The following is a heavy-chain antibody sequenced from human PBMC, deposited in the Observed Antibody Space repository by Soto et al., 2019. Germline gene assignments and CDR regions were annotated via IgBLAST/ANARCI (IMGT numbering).Heavy chain of an antibody. CDR1: GYTFSSYA. CDR2: INAGNGNT. D-gene: IGHD3-10*01. V-gene: IGHV1-3*01. Sequence: ASVKFSCKASGYTFSSYASHWGRRAPGQRLEWREWINAGNGNTKYSPKFQGRVTITRDTSASTAYMELSSLRSEDTAVYYCARNYGSASYMGYWGQATLVTVSS. J-gene: IGHJ1*01. CDR3: ARNYGSASYMGY.